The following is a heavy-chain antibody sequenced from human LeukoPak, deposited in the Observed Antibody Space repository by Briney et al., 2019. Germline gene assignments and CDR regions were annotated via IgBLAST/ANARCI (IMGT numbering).Heavy chain of an antibody. J-gene: IGHJ4*02. V-gene: IGHV4-34*01. CDR1: GGSFSGYY. CDR2: INHSGST. D-gene: IGHD3-9*01. CDR3: ARLWILTGYSPYYFDY. Sequence: SETLSLTCAVYGGSFSGYYWSWIRQPPGKGLEWIGEINHSGSTNYNPSLKSRVTISVDTSKNQFSLKLNSVTATDTAVYYCARLWILTGYSPYYFDYWGQGTLVTVSS.